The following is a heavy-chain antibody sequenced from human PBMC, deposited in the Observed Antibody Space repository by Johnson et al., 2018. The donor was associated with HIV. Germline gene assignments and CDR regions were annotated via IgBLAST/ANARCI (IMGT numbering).Heavy chain of an antibody. D-gene: IGHD3-10*01. CDR2: INSDGSST. Sequence: VQLVESGGGVVQPGGSLRLSCAASGFTFSSYWMHWVRQAPGKGLVWVSRINSDGSSTSYADSVKGRFTISRDNAKNTVYLQMNSLRAEDTAVYYCARLPSWRGAFDIWGRGTRVTVSS. CDR3: ARLPSWRGAFDI. J-gene: IGHJ3*02. V-gene: IGHV3-74*02. CDR1: GFTFSSYW.